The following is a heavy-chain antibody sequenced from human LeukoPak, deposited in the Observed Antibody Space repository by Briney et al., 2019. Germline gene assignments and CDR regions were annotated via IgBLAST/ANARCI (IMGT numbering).Heavy chain of an antibody. CDR2: IYSGGNT. CDR3: ARGGRAGWSGSYEDSFDI. Sequence: PGGSLRLSYAASGFTVSSNYMSWVRQAPGKGLEWVSVIYSGGNTYYADSVKGRFTISRDNSKNTLFLQMDSLRADDTAVYYCARGGRAGWSGSYEDSFDIWGQGTMVTVSS. D-gene: IGHD1-26*01. V-gene: IGHV3-53*01. CDR1: GFTVSSNY. J-gene: IGHJ3*02.